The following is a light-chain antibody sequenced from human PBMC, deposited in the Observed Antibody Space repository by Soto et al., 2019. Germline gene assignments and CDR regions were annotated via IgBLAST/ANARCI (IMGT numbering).Light chain of an antibody. CDR1: QDITNS. J-gene: IGKJ4*01. V-gene: IGKV1-33*01. CDR2: DAS. Sequence: DIQMTQSPSSLSASVGDRVTITCQASQDITNSLNWYQQKPGKAPKLLNCDASNLETGVPSRFSGSGSGTDFTFSISSLQPEDIATYYCQQNNGLPTFGGGTKVEIK. CDR3: QQNNGLPT.